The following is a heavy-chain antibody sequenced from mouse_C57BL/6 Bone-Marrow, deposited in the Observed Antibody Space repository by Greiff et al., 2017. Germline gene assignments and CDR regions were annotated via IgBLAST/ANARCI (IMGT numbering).Heavy chain of an antibody. D-gene: IGHD1-2*01. V-gene: IGHV1-54*01. CDR2: INPGSGGT. Sequence: QVQLKESGAELVRPGTSVKVSCKASGYAFTNYLIEWVKQRPGQGLEWIGVINPGSGGTNYNEKFKGKATLTADKPSSTAYMQLSSLTSEDSAVYFCARSKASLRRFAYWGQGTLVTVSA. CDR1: GYAFTNYL. J-gene: IGHJ3*01. CDR3: ARSKASLRRFAY.